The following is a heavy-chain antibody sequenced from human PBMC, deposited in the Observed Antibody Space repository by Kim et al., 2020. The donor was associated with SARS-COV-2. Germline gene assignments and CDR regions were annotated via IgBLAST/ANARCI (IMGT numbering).Heavy chain of an antibody. D-gene: IGHD3-3*01. J-gene: IGHJ6*02. V-gene: IGHV4-34*01. CDR3: ARGARITIFGVVIIDYYYGMDV. CDR1: GGSFSGYY. Sequence: SETLSLTCAVYGGSFSGYYWSWIRQPPGKGLEWIGEINHSGSTNYNPSLKSRVTISVDTSKNQFSLKLSSVTAADTAVYYCARGARITIFGVVIIDYYYGMDVWGQGTTVTVSS. CDR2: INHSGST.